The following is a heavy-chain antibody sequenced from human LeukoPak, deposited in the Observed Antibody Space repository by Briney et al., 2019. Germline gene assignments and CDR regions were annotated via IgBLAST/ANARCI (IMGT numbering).Heavy chain of an antibody. V-gene: IGHV4-39*07. CDR1: GGSISSSSYY. D-gene: IGHD3-22*01. CDR2: IYYSGST. CDR3: ARVSGNYYDSSGYYPDAFDI. Sequence: SETLSLTCTVSGGSISSSSYYWGWIRQPPGKGLEWIGSIYYSGSTYYNPSLKSRVTISVDTSKNQFSLKLSSVTAAGTAVYYCARVSGNYYDSSGYYPDAFDIWGQGTMVTVSS. J-gene: IGHJ3*02.